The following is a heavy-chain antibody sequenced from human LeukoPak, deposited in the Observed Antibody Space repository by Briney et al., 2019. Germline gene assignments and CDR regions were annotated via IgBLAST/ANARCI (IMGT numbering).Heavy chain of an antibody. CDR2: INPNSGGT. Sequence: GASVKVSCKASGYTFTGYYMHWVRQAPGQGLEWMGWINPNSGGTNYAQKFRGRVTMTRDTSISTAYMELSRLRSDDTAVYYCARQGTLGRDAFDIWGQGTMVTVSS. CDR1: GYTFTGYY. CDR3: ARQGTLGRDAFDI. J-gene: IGHJ3*02. D-gene: IGHD3-16*01. V-gene: IGHV1-2*02.